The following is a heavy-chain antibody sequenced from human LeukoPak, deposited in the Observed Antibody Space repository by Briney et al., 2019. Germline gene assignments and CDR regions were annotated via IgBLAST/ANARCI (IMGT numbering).Heavy chain of an antibody. CDR3: ARSGSYFLEDYFDY. CDR2: ISSSSSTI. V-gene: IGHV3-48*01. D-gene: IGHD1-26*01. J-gene: IGHJ4*02. Sequence: GGSLRLSCAASGFTFRNDNMNWVRQAPGKGLEWVSYISSSSSTIYSADCVKGRFTISRNNAQNSLYLQINSLRAEDTAVYYCARSGSYFLEDYFDYWGQGTLVTVSS. CDR1: GFTFRNDN.